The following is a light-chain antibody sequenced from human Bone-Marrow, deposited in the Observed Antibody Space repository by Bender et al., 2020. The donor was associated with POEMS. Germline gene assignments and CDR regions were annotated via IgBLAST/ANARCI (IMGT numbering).Light chain of an antibody. J-gene: IGLJ2*01. CDR2: DVN. CDR3: SSYTSSSSVV. CDR1: SSDVGSNNL. V-gene: IGLV2-14*02. Sequence: QSALTQPASVSGSPGQSITISCTGTSSDVGSNNLVSWYQQYPGKAPKLMIYDVNNRPSGVSNRFSGSKSANTASLTISGLQAEDEADYYCSSYTSSSSVVFGGGTKLTVL.